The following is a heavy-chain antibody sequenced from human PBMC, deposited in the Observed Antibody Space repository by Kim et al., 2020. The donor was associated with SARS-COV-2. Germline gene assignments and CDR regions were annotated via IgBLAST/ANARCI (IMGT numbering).Heavy chain of an antibody. V-gene: IGHV3-23*01. CDR2: ISGSGGST. D-gene: IGHD3-16*01. CDR3: AKASSTSRWSAGFGVY. CDR1: GFTFSSYA. Sequence: GGSLRLSCAASGFTFSSYAMSWVRQAPGKGLEWVSAISGSGGSTYYADSVKGRFTISRDNSKNTLYLQMNSLRAEDTAVYYCAKASSTSRWSAGFGVYWGQGTLVTVSS. J-gene: IGHJ4*02.